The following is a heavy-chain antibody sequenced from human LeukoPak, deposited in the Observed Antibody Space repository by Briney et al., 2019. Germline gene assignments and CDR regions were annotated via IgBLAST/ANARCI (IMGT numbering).Heavy chain of an antibody. J-gene: IGHJ5*02. V-gene: IGHV1-46*01. Sequence: GGSVKVSCKPSGYTFTRYYMHWVRQAPGQGVEGMGIIYPSGGSTSYAQEIQGRVTTTRDTSTSTVYMALSSLRSEDTAVYDCARGEAPRGSRHNWFDPWGQGTLVTVSS. CDR2: IYPSGGST. CDR1: GYTFTRYY. D-gene: IGHD3-10*01. CDR3: ARGEAPRGSRHNWFDP.